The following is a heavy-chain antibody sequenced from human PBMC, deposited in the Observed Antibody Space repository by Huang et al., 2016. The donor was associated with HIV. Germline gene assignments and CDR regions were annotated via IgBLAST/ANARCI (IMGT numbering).Heavy chain of an antibody. J-gene: IGHJ5*02. Sequence: QLQLQESGPGLVKPSQNLSLTCTVFGGSVSSRNYYWAWIRPTPGKGLEWIGSIHHSATAYYNRALKSRVSMIVDKSKNQFSLEVTSATAADSAIYYCARQGGDCTSISCYLSWFDPWGQGTLVTVSS. CDR2: IHHSATA. V-gene: IGHV4-39*01. CDR3: ARQGGDCTSISCYLSWFDP. CDR1: GGSVSSRNYY. D-gene: IGHD2-2*01.